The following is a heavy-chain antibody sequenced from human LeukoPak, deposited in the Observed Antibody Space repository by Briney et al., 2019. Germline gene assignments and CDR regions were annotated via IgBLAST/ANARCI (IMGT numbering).Heavy chain of an antibody. V-gene: IGHV3-23*01. J-gene: IGHJ4*02. Sequence: TGGSLRLSCAASGFTFSRNAMSWVRQAPGKGLEWVSLIGGSGDSTYYADSVKGRFTISRDNSKNTLYLRMNSLRADDTAVYYCAKEGPGGGGYFDDWGQGTLVTVFS. D-gene: IGHD3-16*01. CDR1: GFTFSRNA. CDR2: IGGSGDST. CDR3: AKEGPGGGGYFDD.